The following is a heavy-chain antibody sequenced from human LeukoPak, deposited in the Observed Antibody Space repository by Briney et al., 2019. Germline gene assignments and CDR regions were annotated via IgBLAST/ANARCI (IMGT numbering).Heavy chain of an antibody. V-gene: IGHV4-34*01. CDR2: INRGGST. CDR3: ARGYGSGSYYTY. Sequence: NPSETLSLTCTVYGGSFSGYYWGWLRQPPGKGLEWLDQINRGGSTDYNPPLTSRLTISVYTSNNHFSLKVNSLTAADTAVYYCARGYGSGSYYTYCGQGALVTVSS. CDR1: GGSFSGYY. J-gene: IGHJ4*02. D-gene: IGHD3-10*01.